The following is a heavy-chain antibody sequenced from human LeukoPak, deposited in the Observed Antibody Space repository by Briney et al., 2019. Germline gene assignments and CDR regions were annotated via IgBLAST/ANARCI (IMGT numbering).Heavy chain of an antibody. CDR2: INPNSGGT. J-gene: IGHJ4*02. Sequence: GASVKVSCKASGYTFTAYYVYWVRQAPGQGLEWMGWINPNSGGTNYAQKFQGRVTMTRDTSISTAYMELSRLTSDDTAVYYCARVSLTAQYLLDYWGQGTWSPSPQ. CDR3: ARVSLTAQYLLDY. CDR1: GYTFTAYY. V-gene: IGHV1-2*02. D-gene: IGHD2/OR15-2a*01.